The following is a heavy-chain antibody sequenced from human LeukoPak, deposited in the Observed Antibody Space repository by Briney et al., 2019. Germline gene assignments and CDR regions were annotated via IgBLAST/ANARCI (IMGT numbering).Heavy chain of an antibody. D-gene: IGHD6-13*01. J-gene: IGHJ6*03. CDR3: ARDGGIAAAGTRGNYYYMDV. CDR2: IIPIFGTA. CDR1: GGTFSSYA. Sequence: GASVKVSCKASGGTFSSYAISWVRQAPGQGLEWMGGIIPIFGTANYAQKFQGRVTITTDESTSTAYMELSSLRSEDTAVYYCARDGGIAAAGTRGNYYYMDVWGKGTTVTVSS. V-gene: IGHV1-69*05.